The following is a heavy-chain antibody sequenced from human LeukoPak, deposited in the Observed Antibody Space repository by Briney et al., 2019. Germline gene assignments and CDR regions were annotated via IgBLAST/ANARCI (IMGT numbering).Heavy chain of an antibody. CDR2: IYFSGGT. V-gene: IGHV4-39*01. Sequence: PSETLSLTCTVSGDSISSSNCYWGWIRQPPGKGLEWIGSIYFSGGTYYNASLKSRVTISVDTSKNQFSLQLSSVTAADTAVYYCARGQVIDYWGQGTLVTVSS. D-gene: IGHD4-11*01. J-gene: IGHJ4*02. CDR3: ARGQVIDY. CDR1: GDSISSSNCY.